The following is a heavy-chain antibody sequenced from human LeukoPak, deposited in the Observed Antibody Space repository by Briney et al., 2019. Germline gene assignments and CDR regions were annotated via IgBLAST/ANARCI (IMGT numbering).Heavy chain of an antibody. J-gene: IGHJ4*02. CDR3: SRGRDQSKTGDF. Sequence: SETLSLTCAVYGGSFSNYYWSWIRHPPGKGLEWIGEVHPYGHSNYNPSLESRVTISIDRSQNQLSLKIGSVTAADTAVYYCSRGRDQSKTGDFWGQGTLVTVSS. V-gene: IGHV4-34*01. CDR2: VHPYGHS. D-gene: IGHD5-24*01. CDR1: GGSFSNYY.